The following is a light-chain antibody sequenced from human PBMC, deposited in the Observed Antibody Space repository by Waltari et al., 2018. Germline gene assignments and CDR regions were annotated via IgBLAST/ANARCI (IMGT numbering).Light chain of an antibody. Sequence: EIVLTQTPATLSLSPGERATLSCRASQSVSSNLAWYQQKPGQAPRLLIYDASNRATGIPAGFSGSGSGTDFTLTISSLEPEDFALYYCQHRSNWPLTFGGGTKVEIK. J-gene: IGKJ4*01. CDR1: QSVSSN. CDR3: QHRSNWPLT. V-gene: IGKV3-11*01. CDR2: DAS.